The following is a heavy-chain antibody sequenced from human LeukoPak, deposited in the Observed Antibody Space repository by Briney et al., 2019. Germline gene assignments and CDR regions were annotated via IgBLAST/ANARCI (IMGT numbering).Heavy chain of an antibody. CDR3: ARTPEGGAFDD. CDR1: GYTFTSYG. CDR2: IIPILEIA. J-gene: IGHJ4*02. V-gene: IGHV1-69*04. Sequence: ASVKVSCKASGYTFTSYGISWVRQAPGQGLEWMGRIIPILEIANYAQKFQGRVTISADKSTTTAYMELSSLRSEDTAVYYCARTPEGGAFDDWGQGTLVTVSS. D-gene: IGHD1-14*01.